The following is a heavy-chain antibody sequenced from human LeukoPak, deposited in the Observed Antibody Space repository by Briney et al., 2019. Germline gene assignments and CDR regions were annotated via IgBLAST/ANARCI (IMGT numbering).Heavy chain of an antibody. CDR2: ISGSGGST. D-gene: IGHD2-2*01. J-gene: IGHJ4*02. CDR3: AKDRHIVVVPAAWDY. CDR1: GFTFSSYA. V-gene: IGHV3-23*01. Sequence: GGSLRLSCAASGFTFSSYAMSWVRQAPGKGLEWVSAISGSGGSTYYADSVKGRFTISRDNSKNALYLQMNSLRAEDTAVYYCAKDRHIVVVPAAWDYWGQGTLVTVSS.